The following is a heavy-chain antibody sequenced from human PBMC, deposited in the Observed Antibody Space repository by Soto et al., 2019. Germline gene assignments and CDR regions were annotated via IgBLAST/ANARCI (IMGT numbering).Heavy chain of an antibody. CDR3: VAGPDRAKSAY. J-gene: IGHJ4*01. CDR2: GLRPDYT. Sequence: PSETLSLTCTVSGGSINDYYWSWTRQPPGKGLEWIAYGLRPDYTGYNPSLRKRVTISSDTSKNQFSLRLISVTSADTAVYYCVAGPDRAKSAYWGQGTLVTVSS. CDR1: GGSINDYY. V-gene: IGHV4-59*01.